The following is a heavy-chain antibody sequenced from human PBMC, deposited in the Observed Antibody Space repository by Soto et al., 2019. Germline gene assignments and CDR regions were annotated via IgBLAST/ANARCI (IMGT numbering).Heavy chain of an antibody. CDR3: ARDKVPFYGPGSFAY. V-gene: IGHV3-74*01. D-gene: IGHD3-10*01. CDR2: ITSDGSDT. J-gene: IGHJ4*02. CDR1: GFTFSSYW. Sequence: EVQLVESGGGLVQPGGSLRLSCAASGFTFSSYWMHWVRQAPGKGLVWVSRITSDGSDTTYADSVKGRFTISRDNAKNTLLLQLTSLRAEDTAVYYCARDKVPFYGPGSFAYWGQGTLVTVSS.